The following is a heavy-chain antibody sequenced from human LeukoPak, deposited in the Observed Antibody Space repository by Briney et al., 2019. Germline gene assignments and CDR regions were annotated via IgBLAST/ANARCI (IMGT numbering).Heavy chain of an antibody. D-gene: IGHD6-19*01. V-gene: IGHV4-39*07. CDR2: IYYSGST. CDR3: ARLGWESSGWYVDY. CDR1: GGSISSSSYY. J-gene: IGHJ4*02. Sequence: PSETLSLTCTVSGGSISSSSYYWGWIRQPPGKGLEWIGSIYYSGSTYYNPSLKSRVTISVDTSKNQFSLKLSSVTAADTAVYYCARLGWESSGWYVDYWGQGTLVTVSS.